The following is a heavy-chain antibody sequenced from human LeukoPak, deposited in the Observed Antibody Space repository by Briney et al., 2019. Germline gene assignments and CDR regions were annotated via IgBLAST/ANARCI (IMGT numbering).Heavy chain of an antibody. Sequence: SETLSLTCTVSGGSISSSSYYWGWIRQPPGKGLEWIGSIYYSGSTYYNPSLKSRVTISVDTSKNQFSLKLSSVTAADTAVYYCARHAETNWFDPWGQGTLVTVSS. V-gene: IGHV4-39*01. CDR3: ARHAETNWFDP. CDR2: IYYSGST. J-gene: IGHJ5*02. CDR1: GGSISSSSYY.